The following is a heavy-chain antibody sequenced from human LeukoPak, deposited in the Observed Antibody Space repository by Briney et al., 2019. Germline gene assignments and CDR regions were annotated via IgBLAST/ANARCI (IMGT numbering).Heavy chain of an antibody. Sequence: ASVKVSCKASGYTFTSYGIRWVRQAPGQGLEWMGWISAYNGNTNYAQKLQGRVTMTTDTSTSTAYMELRSLRSDDTAVYYCARDASYNYDSSGYSKPFDYWGQGTLVTVSS. CDR2: ISAYNGNT. J-gene: IGHJ4*02. D-gene: IGHD3-22*01. V-gene: IGHV1-18*01. CDR3: ARDASYNYDSSGYSKPFDY. CDR1: GYTFTSYG.